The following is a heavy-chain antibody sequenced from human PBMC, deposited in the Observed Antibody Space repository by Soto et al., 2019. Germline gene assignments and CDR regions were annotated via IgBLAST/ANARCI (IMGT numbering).Heavy chain of an antibody. V-gene: IGHV4-31*03. CDR1: GGSTSSGAYF. D-gene: IGHD5-12*01. CDR3: ARDLSAYSGYAL. Sequence: QVQLQESGPGLVKPSQTLSLTCTVSGGSTSSGAYFWNWIRQHPGKGLEWIGCISYSGNTYYNPSLKSRINISVDTSKSRFSLRLCSVTAADTAVYYCARDLSAYSGYALWGHGTTVTVSS. J-gene: IGHJ6*02. CDR2: ISYSGNT.